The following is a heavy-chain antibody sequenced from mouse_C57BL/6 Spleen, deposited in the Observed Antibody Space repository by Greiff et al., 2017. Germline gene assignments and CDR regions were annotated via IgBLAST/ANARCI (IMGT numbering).Heavy chain of an antibody. D-gene: IGHD1-1*02. CDR2: IRNKANGYTT. Sequence: EVKLVESGGGLVQPGGSLSLSCAASGFTFTDYYMSWVRQPPGKALELLGFIRNKANGYTTEYSASVKGRFTISRDNSQSILYLQMNALRAEDSATYYCARYDYPSFAYWGQGTLVTVSA. CDR3: ARYDYPSFAY. V-gene: IGHV7-3*01. J-gene: IGHJ3*01. CDR1: GFTFTDYY.